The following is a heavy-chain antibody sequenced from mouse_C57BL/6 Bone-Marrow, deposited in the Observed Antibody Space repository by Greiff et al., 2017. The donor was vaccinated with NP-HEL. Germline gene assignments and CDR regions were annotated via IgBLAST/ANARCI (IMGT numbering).Heavy chain of an antibody. CDR2: ISSGGSYT. CDR1: GFTFSSYG. J-gene: IGHJ4*01. CDR3: ARQTFITTVVATRYYAMDY. Sequence: EVQVVESGGDLVKPGGSLKLSCAASGFTFSSYGMSWVRQTLDKRLVWVATISSGGSYTYYPASVKGRFTISRDNAKNTLYLQMSSLKSEDTAMYYCARQTFITTVVATRYYAMDYWGQGTSVTVSS. D-gene: IGHD1-1*01. V-gene: IGHV5-6*01.